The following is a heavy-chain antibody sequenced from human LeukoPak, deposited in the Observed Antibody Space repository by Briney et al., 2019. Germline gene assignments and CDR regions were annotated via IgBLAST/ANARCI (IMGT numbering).Heavy chain of an antibody. D-gene: IGHD3-10*01. J-gene: IGHJ4*02. CDR1: GGSISSYY. Sequence: SETLSLTCTVSGGSISSYYWSWIRQPPGKGLEWIGYIYYSGSTNYNPSLKSRVTISVDTSKNQFSLKLSSVTAADTAVYYCARVMKVRGVINFDYLGQGTLVTVSS. CDR2: IYYSGST. CDR3: ARVMKVRGVINFDY. V-gene: IGHV4-59*01.